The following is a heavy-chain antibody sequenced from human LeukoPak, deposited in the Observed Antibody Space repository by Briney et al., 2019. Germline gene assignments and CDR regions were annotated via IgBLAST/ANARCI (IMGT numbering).Heavy chain of an antibody. D-gene: IGHD5-18*01. CDR3: ARESAALGRSFGY. J-gene: IGHJ4*02. CDR2: INPDGTGT. CDR1: GFIFSSYW. V-gene: IGHV3-74*01. Sequence: GGSLRLSCAASGFIFSSYWMHWVRQAPGKGLVWVSRINPDGTGTTYADSVKGRSTISRDDAKNTVYLQLNSLRADGTAVYYCARESAALGRSFGYWGQGTLVTVSS.